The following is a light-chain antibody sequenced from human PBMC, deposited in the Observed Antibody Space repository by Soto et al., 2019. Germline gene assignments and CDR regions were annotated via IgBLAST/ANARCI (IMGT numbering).Light chain of an antibody. J-gene: IGLJ1*01. CDR3: ASFRSGTILV. CDR1: SGDIGSYNR. V-gene: IGLV2-14*01. Sequence: QSVLTQPASVSGSPGQSITISCTGTSGDIGSYNRVSWYQQHPGKAPKLIICEVTDRPSGVSNRFSGSKAGNTASLTISGLLYDDEADYFCASFRSGTILVFGSGTKVTV. CDR2: EVT.